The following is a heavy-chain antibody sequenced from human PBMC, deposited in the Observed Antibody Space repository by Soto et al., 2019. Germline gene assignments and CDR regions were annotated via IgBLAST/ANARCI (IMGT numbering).Heavy chain of an antibody. CDR1: GGTFSSYA. V-gene: IGHV1-69*01. CDR2: IIPIFGTA. Sequence: QVQLVQSGAEVKKPGSSVKVSCKASGGTFSSYAISWVRQASGQGLEWMGGIIPIFGTANYAQKFQGRVTITADESTSTAYMELSSLRSEDTAVYYCARDPYDYVWGSYRYMDVWGQGTTVTVSS. J-gene: IGHJ6*02. D-gene: IGHD3-16*02. CDR3: ARDPYDYVWGSYRYMDV.